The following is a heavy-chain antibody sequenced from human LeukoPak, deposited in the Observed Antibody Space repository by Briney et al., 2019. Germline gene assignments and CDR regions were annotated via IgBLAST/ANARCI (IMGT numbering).Heavy chain of an antibody. CDR3: ARDHIAAHWFDP. D-gene: IGHD6-13*01. J-gene: IGHJ5*02. CDR1: GYTFTSYG. CDR2: ISAYNGNT. V-gene: IGHV1-18*01. Sequence: GASVKVSCKASGYTFTSYGISWVRQAPGQGLEWMGWISAYNGNTNYAQKFQGRVTMTRDTSTSTFYMELTSLRSEDTAVYYCARDHIAAHWFDPWGQGTLVTVSS.